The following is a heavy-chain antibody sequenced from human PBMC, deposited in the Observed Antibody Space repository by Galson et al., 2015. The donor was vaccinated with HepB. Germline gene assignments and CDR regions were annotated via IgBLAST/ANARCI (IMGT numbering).Heavy chain of an antibody. D-gene: IGHD6-13*01. J-gene: IGHJ3*02. CDR1: GYSFTSYW. CDR3: ARRRGAAAGNNAFDI. Sequence: QSGAEVKKPGESLRISCKGSGYSFTSYWISWARQMPGKGLEWMGRIDPSDSYTNYSPSFQGHVTISADKSISTAYLQWSSLKASDTAMYYCARRRGAAAGNNAFDIWGQGTMVTVSS. CDR2: IDPSDSYT. V-gene: IGHV5-10-1*01.